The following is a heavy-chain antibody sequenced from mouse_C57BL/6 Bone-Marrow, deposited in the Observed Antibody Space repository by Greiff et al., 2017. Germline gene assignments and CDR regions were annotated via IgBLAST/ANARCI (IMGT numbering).Heavy chain of an antibody. J-gene: IGHJ4*01. V-gene: IGHV1-59*01. Sequence: QVQLQQPGAELVRPGTSVKLSCKASGYTFTSYWMHWVKQRPGQGLEWIGVIDPSDSYTNYNQKFKGKATLTVDTSSSTAYMQLSSLTSEDSAVYYCARWRGYGSSYDYYAMDYWGQGTAATVAA. D-gene: IGHD1-1*01. CDR3: ARWRGYGSSYDYYAMDY. CDR2: IDPSDSYT. CDR1: GYTFTSYW.